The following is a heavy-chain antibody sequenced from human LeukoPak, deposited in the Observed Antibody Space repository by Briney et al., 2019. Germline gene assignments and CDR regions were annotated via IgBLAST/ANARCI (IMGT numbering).Heavy chain of an antibody. J-gene: IGHJ3*02. CDR1: GFTFSDHK. CDR2: ISNVGDYI. CDR3: VRDSTLAPFPQPQNAFDI. D-gene: IGHD1-14*01. V-gene: IGHV3-21*01. Sequence: GGSLRLSCEASGFTFSDHKMNWVRQAPGKGLEWVSSISNVGDYIYYSDSMKGRFTISRDNAKNSLYLQMNSLRAEDTALYYCVRDSTLAPFPQPQNAFDIWGQGTMVTVSS.